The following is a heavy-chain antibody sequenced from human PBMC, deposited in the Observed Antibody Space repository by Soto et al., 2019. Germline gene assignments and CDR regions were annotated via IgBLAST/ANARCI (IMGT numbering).Heavy chain of an antibody. CDR2: INPSGGST. V-gene: IGHV1-46*03. CDR1: GYTLTSYY. CDR3: ARDDSSGYYKVCDY. Sequence: EASVKVSCKAPGYTLTSYYMHWVRQAPGQGLEWMGIINPSGGSTNYAQKFQGRVTMTRDTSTSTVYMELSSLRSEDTAVYYCARDDSSGYYKVCDYWGQGTLVTVSS. J-gene: IGHJ4*02. D-gene: IGHD3-22*01.